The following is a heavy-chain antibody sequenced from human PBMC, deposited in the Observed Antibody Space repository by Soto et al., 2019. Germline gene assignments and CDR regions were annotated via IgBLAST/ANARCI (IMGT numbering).Heavy chain of an antibody. D-gene: IGHD2-15*01. J-gene: IGHJ6*02. Sequence: QVQLVQSGAEVKKPGSSVKVSCKASGGTFSSYAISWVRQAPGQGLEWMGGIIPIFGTANYAQKFQGRVTITADESTSTAYMELSSLRSEDTAVYYCARGTNCSGGSCYSLEDYDGMDVWGQGTTVTVSS. CDR2: IIPIFGTA. V-gene: IGHV1-69*12. CDR3: ARGTNCSGGSCYSLEDYDGMDV. CDR1: GGTFSSYA.